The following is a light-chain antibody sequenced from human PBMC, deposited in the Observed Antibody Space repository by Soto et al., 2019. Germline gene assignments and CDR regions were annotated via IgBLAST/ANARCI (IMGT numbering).Light chain of an antibody. CDR3: QQYGTPPSWT. J-gene: IGKJ1*01. CDR1: QSLSDNA. CDR2: GAS. V-gene: IGKV3-20*01. Sequence: ETVLTQSPDTLSSSPGERATLSCRASQSLSDNALAWYQQKPGQAPRILIYGASIRATGTPDRFSGSGSGADFILTVSRLEPDDFAVYYCQQYGTPPSWTFGQGTRVEIK.